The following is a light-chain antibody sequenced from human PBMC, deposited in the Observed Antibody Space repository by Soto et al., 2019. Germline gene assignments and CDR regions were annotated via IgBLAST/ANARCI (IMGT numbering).Light chain of an antibody. V-gene: IGKV1-27*01. CDR2: GAS. J-gene: IGKJ3*01. Sequence: DIQMTQSPSSLSASVGDTVTITCRASQGISSSLAWYQQKAGKVPDLLIYGASTLQSRVTSHFSGSGSGTDFTLTISSLQPEDVATYYCQEYHSPPFTFGPGTKVEMK. CDR3: QEYHSPPFT. CDR1: QGISSS.